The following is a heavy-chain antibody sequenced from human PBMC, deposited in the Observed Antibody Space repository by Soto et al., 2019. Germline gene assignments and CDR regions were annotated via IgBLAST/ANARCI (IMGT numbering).Heavy chain of an antibody. D-gene: IGHD3-10*02. CDR1: GFALSTHGMR. CDR2: IDWDDDK. CDR3: ARMQLSSTRGHDY. J-gene: IGHJ4*02. V-gene: IGHV2-70*04. Sequence: SGPTLVNSTQTLTLTCTFSGFALSTHGMRVTWIRQPPGKALEWLARIDWDDDKFYSTSLRTMLTVSKNTAKIQVLLTMSQIDPVDTTTYYCARMQLSSTRGHDYWGQGAQVTVSS.